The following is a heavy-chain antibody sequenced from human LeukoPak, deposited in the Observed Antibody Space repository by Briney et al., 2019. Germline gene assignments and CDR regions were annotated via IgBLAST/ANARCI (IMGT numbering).Heavy chain of an antibody. CDR2: IYSGGGT. J-gene: IGHJ4*02. V-gene: IGHV3-53*01. CDR1: GFTISSKY. CDR3: AKAATYSSSWCFDY. Sequence: PGGSLRLSCAASGFTISSKYMSWVRQAPGKGLEWVSLIYSGGGTHYADPVKGRFTISRDNSKNTLYLQMNSLRAEDTAVYYCAKAATYSSSWCFDYWGQGTLVTVSS. D-gene: IGHD6-13*01.